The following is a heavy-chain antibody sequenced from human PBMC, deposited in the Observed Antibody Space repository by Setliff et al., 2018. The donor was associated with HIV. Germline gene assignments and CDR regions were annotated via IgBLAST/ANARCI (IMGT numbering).Heavy chain of an antibody. V-gene: IGHV1-2*02. D-gene: IGHD3-22*01. Sequence: ASVKVSCKASDYMFIDYYIHWVRQAPGQGLGWMGWMNSRSGNIRYAQKFQGRVTMTRDTSISTAYMEFNSLTSDDTAMYYCATIRAYYYDSSGQEYFQHWGHGSLVTVSS. CDR2: MNSRSGNI. J-gene: IGHJ1*01. CDR3: ATIRAYYYDSSGQEYFQH. CDR1: DYMFIDYY.